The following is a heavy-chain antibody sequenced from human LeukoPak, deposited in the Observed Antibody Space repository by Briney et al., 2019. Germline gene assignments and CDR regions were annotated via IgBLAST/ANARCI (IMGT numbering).Heavy chain of an antibody. CDR1: GFTFSSYA. V-gene: IGHV3-30*04. J-gene: IGHJ4*02. CDR3: ARPPSPSGYFDY. Sequence: GGSLRLSCAASGFTFSSYAMSWVRQAPGKGLEWVAVISYDGSNKYYADSVKGRFTISRDNSKNTLYLQMNSLRAEDTAVYYCARPPSPSGYFDYWGQGTLVTVSS. CDR2: ISYDGSNK. D-gene: IGHD1-26*01.